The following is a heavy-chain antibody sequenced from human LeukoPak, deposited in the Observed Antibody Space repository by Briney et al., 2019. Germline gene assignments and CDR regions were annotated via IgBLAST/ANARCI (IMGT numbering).Heavy chain of an antibody. D-gene: IGHD2-15*01. J-gene: IGHJ6*03. CDR2: SSGSGGST. Sequence: GGSLRLSCAASGFTFSSYGMSWVRQAPGKGMEWVSASSGSGGSTYYADSVKGRFTISRDNSKNTLYLQTNSLRAEDTAVYYCAKVGVVVPARWGYYYFKMDVWGKGTTATVSS. CDR3: AKVGVVVPARWGYYYFKMDV. V-gene: IGHV3-23*01. CDR1: GFTFSSYG.